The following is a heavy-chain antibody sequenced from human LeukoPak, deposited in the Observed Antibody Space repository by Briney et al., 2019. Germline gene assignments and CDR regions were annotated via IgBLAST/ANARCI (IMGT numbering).Heavy chain of an antibody. V-gene: IGHV1-8*01. CDR2: MNPNSGNT. J-gene: IGHJ6*02. CDR1: GYTFTSYD. D-gene: IGHD3-16*01. Sequence: ASVKVSCKASGYTFTSYDINWVRQATGQGLEWMGWMNPNSGNTGYAQKFQGRVTMTRNTSISTAYMELSSLRSEDTAVYYCATYPGGIYGMDVWGQGTTVTVSS. CDR3: ATYPGGIYGMDV.